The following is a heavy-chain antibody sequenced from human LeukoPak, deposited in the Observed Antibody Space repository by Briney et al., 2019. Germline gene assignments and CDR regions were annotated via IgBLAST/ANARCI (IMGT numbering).Heavy chain of an antibody. CDR1: GFTFGDYA. D-gene: IGHD5-18*01. CDR3: TRDLSYGLSYDC. CDR2: IRSKAYGGTP. Sequence: PGGSLRLSCTASGFTFGDYAMSWVRQVPGKGLEWVGFIRSKAYGGTPEYAASVKGRFTISRDDSKSIGYLQMNSLKTEDTAVYHCTRDLSYGLSYDCWGRGTLVTVSS. J-gene: IGHJ4*02. V-gene: IGHV3-49*04.